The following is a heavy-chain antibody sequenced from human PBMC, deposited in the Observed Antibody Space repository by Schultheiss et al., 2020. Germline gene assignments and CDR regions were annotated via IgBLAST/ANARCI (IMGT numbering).Heavy chain of an antibody. V-gene: IGHV4-34*01. CDR2: INDSGST. CDR3: AVGIRGFYYFDY. D-gene: IGHD3-10*01. Sequence: SETLSLTCTVSGGSISSYYWSWIRQPPGKGLEWIGEINDSGSTNHNPSLKSRVTISVDTSKNQLSLKLSSVTAADTAVYYCAVGIRGFYYFDYWGQGTLVSVSS. J-gene: IGHJ4*02. CDR1: GGSISSYY.